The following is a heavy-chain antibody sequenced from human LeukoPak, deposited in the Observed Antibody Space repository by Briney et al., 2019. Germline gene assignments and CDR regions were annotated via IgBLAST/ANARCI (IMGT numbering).Heavy chain of an antibody. Sequence: SETLSLTCTISGASISDYCWSWIRQSPGRGLEWIGYIYSSGSTNYNPSLNSRVTISVDTSKEHFSLKLTSVTAVDTAVYYCASTLITFGGLMTFYFDSWGQGTLVTVSS. CDR1: GASISDYC. CDR2: IYSSGST. V-gene: IGHV4-59*01. D-gene: IGHD3-16*01. J-gene: IGHJ4*02. CDR3: ASTLITFGGLMTFYFDS.